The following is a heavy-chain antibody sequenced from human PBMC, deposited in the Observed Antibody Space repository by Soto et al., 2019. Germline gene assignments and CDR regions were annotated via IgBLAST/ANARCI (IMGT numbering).Heavy chain of an antibody. Sequence: QVQLQQWGAGLLKPSETLSLTCAVYGGSFSGYYWSWIRQPPGKGLAWIGEINHSGSTNYNPSLKSRVTISVDTSKNQFSLKLSSVTAADTAVYYCARGPNYYCYYGMDVWGQGTTVTVSS. CDR3: ARGPNYYCYYGMDV. CDR1: GGSFSGYY. CDR2: INHSGST. V-gene: IGHV4-34*01. J-gene: IGHJ6*02.